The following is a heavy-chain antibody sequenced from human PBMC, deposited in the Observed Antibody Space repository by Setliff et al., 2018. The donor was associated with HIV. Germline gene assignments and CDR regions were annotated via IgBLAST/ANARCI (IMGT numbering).Heavy chain of an antibody. V-gene: IGHV5-51*01. CDR1: GLTFKTAW. J-gene: IGHJ5*02. D-gene: IGHD3-22*01. Sequence: GESLKISCVASGLTFKTAWMGWVRQMPGKGLEWMAIFYPGDSDTRYSPSFQSQVTVSADKSIGTAYLQWDSLKASDTALYFCARAPNSPYYSNFWYADHWGQGTLVTVSS. CDR3: ARAPNSPYYSNFWYADH. CDR2: FYPGDSDT.